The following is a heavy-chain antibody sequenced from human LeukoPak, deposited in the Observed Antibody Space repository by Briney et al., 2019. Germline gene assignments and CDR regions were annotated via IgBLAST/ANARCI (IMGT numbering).Heavy chain of an antibody. J-gene: IGHJ4*02. CDR2: INYSGST. CDR1: GGSISSSSYF. CDR3: ARLVDTAMGTVDY. Sequence: SETLSLTCTVSGGSISSSSYFWGWIRQPPGKGLEWIGSINYSGSTHYNPSHKSRLTISVDTSKNWFSLKLTSVTAADTALYYCARLVDTAMGTVDYWGQGTLVTVSS. V-gene: IGHV4-39*01. D-gene: IGHD5-18*01.